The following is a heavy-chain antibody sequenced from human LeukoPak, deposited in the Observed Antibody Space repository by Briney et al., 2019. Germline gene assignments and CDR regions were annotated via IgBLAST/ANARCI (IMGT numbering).Heavy chain of an antibody. J-gene: IGHJ4*02. Sequence: PSETLSLTCTVSGGSISSYYWSWIRQPPGEGREWVGYIYYRGSTNYNPSLKSRGTISVDTSKTQFSLKLSSVTAADTAVYYCARARARFYYFDYWGQGTLVTVSS. CDR2: IYYRGST. V-gene: IGHV4-59*01. CDR1: GGSISSYY. CDR3: ARARARFYYFDY.